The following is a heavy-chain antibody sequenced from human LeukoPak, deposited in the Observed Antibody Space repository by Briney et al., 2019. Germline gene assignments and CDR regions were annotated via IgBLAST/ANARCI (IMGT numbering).Heavy chain of an antibody. Sequence: PGGSLRLSCVASGFTFSTHWMHWVRQAPGKGLVWVSRTNGDGSSTKYADSVKGRFTISRDNDRNTLYLQMNSLRAEDTAVYYCAKNGPDGYSSSWFDYWGQGTLVTVSS. CDR3: AKNGPDGYSSSWFDY. J-gene: IGHJ4*02. CDR2: TNGDGSST. D-gene: IGHD6-13*01. V-gene: IGHV3-74*01. CDR1: GFTFSTHW.